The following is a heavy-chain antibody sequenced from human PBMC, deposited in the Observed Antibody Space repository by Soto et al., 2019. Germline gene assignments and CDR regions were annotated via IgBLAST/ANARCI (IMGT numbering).Heavy chain of an antibody. CDR3: ASLHGARFDP. CDR2: ISSSGHT. Sequence: SETLSLTCTVSGGSISTNYWSWIRQPPGKGLEWIGYISSSGHTNYNASLKSRITISIDTSKNQFSLKLTSVTAADTAVYYCASLHGARFDPWGQGALVTVSS. J-gene: IGHJ5*02. CDR1: GGSISTNY. D-gene: IGHD4-17*01. V-gene: IGHV4-4*08.